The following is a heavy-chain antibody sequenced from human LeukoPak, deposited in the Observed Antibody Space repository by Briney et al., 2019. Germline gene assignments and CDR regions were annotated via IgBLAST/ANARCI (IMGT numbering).Heavy chain of an antibody. Sequence: GGSLRLSCAASGFTFSDYYMSWIRQAPGKGLEWVSYISSSGSTIYYADSVKGRFTISRDNAKNSLYLQMNSLRVEDTAIYYCARFTRSASYEVYWGQGTLVTVSS. J-gene: IGHJ4*02. CDR3: ARFTRSASYEVY. D-gene: IGHD3-10*01. V-gene: IGHV3-11*04. CDR2: ISSSGSTI. CDR1: GFTFSDYY.